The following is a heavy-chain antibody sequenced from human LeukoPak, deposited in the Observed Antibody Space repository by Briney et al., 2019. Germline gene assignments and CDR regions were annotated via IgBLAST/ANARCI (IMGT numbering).Heavy chain of an antibody. CDR1: GGSISSYY. CDR3: ARSYSWGYYYYMDV. J-gene: IGHJ6*03. D-gene: IGHD5-18*01. CDR2: IHTSGST. Sequence: SETLSLTCTVSGGSISSYYWSWIRQPAGKGLEWIGRIHTSGSTNYNPSLKSRVTISVDTSKNQFSLKLSSVTAADTAVYYCARSYSWGYYYYMDVWGKGATVTVSS. V-gene: IGHV4-4*07.